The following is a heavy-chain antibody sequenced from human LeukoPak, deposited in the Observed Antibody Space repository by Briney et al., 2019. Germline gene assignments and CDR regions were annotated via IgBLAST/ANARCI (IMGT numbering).Heavy chain of an antibody. CDR1: GFNFSSYS. D-gene: IGHD6-13*01. J-gene: IGHJ4*01. Sequence: PGGSLRLSCAASGFNFSSYSRNWVRQAPGKGLEWVSSLSSSSSFRYYADSVKGRFTISRDNTKSSLYLQINSRRAEDTAVYYCARDGTAAGLYFDLWGQGTLVTVSS. V-gene: IGHV3-21*01. CDR2: LSSSSSFR. CDR3: ARDGTAAGLYFDL.